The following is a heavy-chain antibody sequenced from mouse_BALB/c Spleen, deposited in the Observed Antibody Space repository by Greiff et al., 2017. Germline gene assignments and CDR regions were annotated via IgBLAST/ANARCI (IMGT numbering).Heavy chain of an antibody. Sequence: DVHLVESGGGLVQPGGSRKLSCAASGFTFSSFGMHWVRQAPEKGLEWVAYISSGSSTIYYADTVKGRFTISRDNPKNTLFLQMTSLRSEDTAMYYCARYRYDPYYAMDYWGQGTSVTVSS. V-gene: IGHV5-17*02. J-gene: IGHJ4*01. CDR1: GFTFSSFG. CDR3: ARYRYDPYYAMDY. CDR2: ISSGSSTI. D-gene: IGHD2-14*01.